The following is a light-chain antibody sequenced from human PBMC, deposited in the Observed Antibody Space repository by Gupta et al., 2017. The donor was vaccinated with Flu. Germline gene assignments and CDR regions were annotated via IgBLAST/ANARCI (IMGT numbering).Light chain of an antibody. CDR3: QQRSNWLLS. CDR1: RIFGNY. V-gene: IGKV3-11*01. J-gene: IGKJ4*01. CDR2: ETV. Sequence: PATLSLSPGESATLSCGASRIFGNYLAWYQQKPGQAPRLLIYETVYRAPGIPARFSGSGSGADFTLTISSLVPEDFATYYCQQRSNWLLSFGGGTKVEI.